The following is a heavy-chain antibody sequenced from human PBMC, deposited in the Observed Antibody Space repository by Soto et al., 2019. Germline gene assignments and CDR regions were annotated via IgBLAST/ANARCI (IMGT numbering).Heavy chain of an antibody. CDR3: ARDALSLAARPPIYYYYYMDV. CDR2: ISSSSSTI. D-gene: IGHD6-6*01. Sequence: GGSLRLSCAASGFTFSSYSMNWVRQAPGKGLEWVSYISSSSSTIYYADSVKGRFTISRDNAKNSLYLQMNSLRAEDTAVYYCARDALSLAARPPIYYYYYMDVWGKGTTVTVS. CDR1: GFTFSSYS. J-gene: IGHJ6*03. V-gene: IGHV3-48*01.